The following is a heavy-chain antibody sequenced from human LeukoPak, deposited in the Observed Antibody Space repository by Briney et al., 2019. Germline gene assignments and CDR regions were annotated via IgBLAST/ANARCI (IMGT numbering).Heavy chain of an antibody. J-gene: IGHJ4*02. V-gene: IGHV3-30*18. D-gene: IGHD3-3*01. CDR2: ISYDGSNK. CDR3: AKEGITIFGVVIISRSYYFDY. Sequence: GRSLRLSCAASGFTFSSYGMRWVRQAPGKGLEWVAVISYDGSNKYYADSVKGRFTISRDNSKNTLYLQMNSLRAEDTAVYYCAKEGITIFGVVIISRSYYFDYWGQGTLVTVSS. CDR1: GFTFSSYG.